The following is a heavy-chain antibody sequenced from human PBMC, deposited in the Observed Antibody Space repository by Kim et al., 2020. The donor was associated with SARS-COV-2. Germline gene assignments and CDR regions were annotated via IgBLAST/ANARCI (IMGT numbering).Heavy chain of an antibody. CDR3: AKVVQTRTMVGAFDI. D-gene: IGHD3-10*02. V-gene: IGHV3-23*01. CDR2: ISGSGVGT. CDR1: GFTFSSYA. J-gene: IGHJ3*02. Sequence: GGSLRLSCAASGFTFSSYAMSWVRQAPGKGLEWVSLISGSGVGTYYADSVKGRFTISRDNSKNTLYLQMNSLRAEDTAVYYCAKVVQTRTMVGAFDIWGQGTMVTVSS.